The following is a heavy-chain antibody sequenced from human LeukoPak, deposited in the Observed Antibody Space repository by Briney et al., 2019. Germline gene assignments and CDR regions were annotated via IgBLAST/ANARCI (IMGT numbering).Heavy chain of an antibody. CDR3: AKATMDGGQYYYDSS. CDR2: ISGSGGVT. J-gene: IGHJ4*02. V-gene: IGHV3-23*01. CDR1: GFMFSRYA. D-gene: IGHD3-22*01. Sequence: GGSLRLSCAASGFMFSRYAMIWVRQAPGKGLEWVSAISGSGGVTYYADSVKGRFTISRDNSKNTLYLQMSSLGAEDTAVYYCAKATMDGGQYYYDSSGGQGTLVTVSS.